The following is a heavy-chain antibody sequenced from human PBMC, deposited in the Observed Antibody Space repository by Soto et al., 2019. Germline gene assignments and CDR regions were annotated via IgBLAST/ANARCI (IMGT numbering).Heavy chain of an antibody. CDR2: IWYDGSNK. J-gene: IGHJ4*02. V-gene: IGHV3-33*01. D-gene: IGHD6-19*01. CDR1: GFTFSSYG. CDR3: ARDKKGSGWPEFNY. Sequence: QVQLVESGGGVVQPGRSLRLSCAASGFTFSSYGMHWVRQAPGKGLEWVAVIWYDGSNKYYADSVKGRFTISRDNSKNTLYHEMKRLGAEDTAVYYCARDKKGSGWPEFNYWGQGTLVTVST.